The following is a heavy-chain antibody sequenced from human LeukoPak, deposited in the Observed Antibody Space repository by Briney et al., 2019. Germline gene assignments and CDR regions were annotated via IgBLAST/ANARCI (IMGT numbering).Heavy chain of an antibody. CDR2: ISWNSGSI. Sequence: GGSLRLSCAASGFTVSSSYMSWVRQAPGKGLEWVSGISWNSGSIGYADSVKGRFTISRDNAKNSLYLQMNSLRAEDMALYYCAKGSYYYDSSGSYYFDYWGQGTLVTVSS. CDR1: GFTVSSSY. CDR3: AKGSYYYDSSGSYYFDY. V-gene: IGHV3-9*03. D-gene: IGHD3-22*01. J-gene: IGHJ4*02.